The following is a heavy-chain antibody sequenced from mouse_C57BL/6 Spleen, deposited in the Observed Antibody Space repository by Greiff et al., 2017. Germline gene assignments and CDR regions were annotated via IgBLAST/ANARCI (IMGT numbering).Heavy chain of an antibody. Sequence: QVQLQQSGPELVKPGASVKISCKASGYAFSSSWMNWVKQRPGKGLEWIGRIYPGDGDTNYNGKFKGKATLTADKSSSTAYMQLSSLTSEDSAVYFCERRGYSKEDAMDYWGQGTSVTVSS. D-gene: IGHD2-5*01. V-gene: IGHV1-82*01. CDR1: GYAFSSSW. J-gene: IGHJ4*01. CDR2: IYPGDGDT. CDR3: ERRGYSKEDAMDY.